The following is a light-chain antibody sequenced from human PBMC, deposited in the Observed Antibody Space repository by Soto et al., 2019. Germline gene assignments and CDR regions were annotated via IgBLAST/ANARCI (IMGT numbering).Light chain of an antibody. Sequence: QSVLTQPPSASGSPGQSVTISCTGTSSDVGGYNYVSWYQQHPGKAPKLMIYEVSKRPSGVPDRFSGSKSGNTASLTVSGLQAEDEADYYCSSFTGFSTVFGSGTKVTVL. V-gene: IGLV2-8*01. CDR2: EVS. J-gene: IGLJ1*01. CDR3: SSFTGFSTV. CDR1: SSDVGGYNY.